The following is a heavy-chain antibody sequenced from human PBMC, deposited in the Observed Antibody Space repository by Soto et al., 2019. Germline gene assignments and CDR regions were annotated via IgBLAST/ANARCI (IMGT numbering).Heavy chain of an antibody. Sequence: EVRLLESGGGLVQPGGSLRLSCAASGFTFSVYAWGWVRQAPGKGVEGVSGIRGSGDSTHYADSVKGRFTVSRDNSKSMLYLQTNSLRAEDTAIYYCAKALYGGFTYWGQGTLVTVSS. J-gene: IGHJ4*02. CDR3: AKALYGGFTY. D-gene: IGHD3-10*01. V-gene: IGHV3-23*01. CDR1: GFTFSVYA. CDR2: IRGSGDST.